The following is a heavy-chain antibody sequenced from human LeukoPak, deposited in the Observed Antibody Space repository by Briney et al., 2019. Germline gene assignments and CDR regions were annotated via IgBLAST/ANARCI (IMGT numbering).Heavy chain of an antibody. CDR2: SRDKVNSYTT. CDR3: TRAGTMYYYDSSGYYGDY. J-gene: IGHJ4*02. CDR1: GFTFSDYY. Sequence: GGSLRLSCAASGFTFSDYYMDWVRQAPGKGLEWVGRSRDKVNSYTTEYAASVKGRFTISRDDSKNSLYLQMNSLKTEDTAVYYCTRAGTMYYYDSSGYYGDYWGQGTLVTVSS. D-gene: IGHD3-22*01. V-gene: IGHV3-72*01.